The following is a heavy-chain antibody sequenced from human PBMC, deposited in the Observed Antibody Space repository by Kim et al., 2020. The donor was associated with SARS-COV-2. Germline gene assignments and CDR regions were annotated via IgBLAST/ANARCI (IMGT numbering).Heavy chain of an antibody. Sequence: GGSLRLSCAASGFTFNNYGMHWVRQAPGKGLEWVAVISYDGINKYYADSMKGRFTISRDNSKNTLYLQMNSLRVEDTAVYYCARGQEYSSRWYGRYFDYWGKRIMVTASS. CDR1: GFTFNNYG. J-gene: IGHJ4*02. V-gene: IGHV3-33*05. CDR2: ISYDGINK. D-gene: IGHD6-13*01. CDR3: ARGQEYSSRWYGRYFDY.